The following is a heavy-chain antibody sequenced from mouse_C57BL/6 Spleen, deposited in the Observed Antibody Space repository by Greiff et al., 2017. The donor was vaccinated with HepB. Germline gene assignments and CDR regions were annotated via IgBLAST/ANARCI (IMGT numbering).Heavy chain of an antibody. D-gene: IGHD2-2*01. V-gene: IGHV1-26*01. J-gene: IGHJ3*01. CDR1: GYTFTDYY. Sequence: EVQLQQSGPELVKPGASVKISCKASGYTFTDYYMNWVKQSHGKSLEWIGDINPNNGGTSYNQKFKGKATLTVDKSSSTAYMELRSLTSEDSAVYYCAREGAMVTTFPAWFAYWGQGTLVTVSA. CDR3: AREGAMVTTFPAWFAY. CDR2: INPNNGGT.